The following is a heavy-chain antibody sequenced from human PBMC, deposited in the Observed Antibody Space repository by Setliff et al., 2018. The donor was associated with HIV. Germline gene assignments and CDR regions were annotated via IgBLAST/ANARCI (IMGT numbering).Heavy chain of an antibody. CDR1: GFILSEDW. CDR2: IKSKRDGGTI. D-gene: IGHD3-16*01. CDR3: TTDRFV. V-gene: IGHV3-15*01. J-gene: IGHJ4*02. Sequence: GSLRLSCAVSGFILSEDWMSWVRQPPGKGLEWLGRIKSKRDGGTIDYTAPVKGRFTISRDDSKNTLYLEMNTLKTEDKYVYYCTTDRFVWGQGTLVTVSS.